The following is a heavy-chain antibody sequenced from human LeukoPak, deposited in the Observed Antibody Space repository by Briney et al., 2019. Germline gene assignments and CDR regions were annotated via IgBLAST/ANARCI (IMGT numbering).Heavy chain of an antibody. CDR2: ISYDGSNK. J-gene: IGHJ4*02. D-gene: IGHD6-13*01. CDR3: AKEGIAADCDY. V-gene: IGHV3-30*18. Sequence: PGGSLRLSCAASGFTFSSYGMHWVRQAPGKGLEWVSVISYDGSNKYYADSVKGRFTISRDNSKNTLYLQMNSLRAEDTAVYYCAKEGIAADCDYWGQGTRVTLSS. CDR1: GFTFSSYG.